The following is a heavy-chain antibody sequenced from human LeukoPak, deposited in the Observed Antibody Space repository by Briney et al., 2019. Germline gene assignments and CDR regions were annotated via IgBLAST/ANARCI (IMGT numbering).Heavy chain of an antibody. CDR2: ISYDGSNK. D-gene: IGHD4-23*01. CDR3: ARGSYGGNSFDY. J-gene: IGHJ4*02. Sequence: PGGSLRLSCAASGFTFSSYWMHWVRQAPGKGLEWVAVISYDGSNKYYADSVKGRFTISRDNSKNTLYLQMNSLRAEDTAVYYCARGSYGGNSFDYWGQGTLVTVSS. V-gene: IGHV3-30-3*01. CDR1: GFTFSSYW.